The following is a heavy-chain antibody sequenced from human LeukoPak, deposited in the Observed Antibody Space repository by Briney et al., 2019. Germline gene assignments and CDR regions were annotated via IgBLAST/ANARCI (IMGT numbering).Heavy chain of an antibody. Sequence: SGPTLVNPTQTLTLTCTFSGFSLSTSGMCVSWIRQPPVKALEWLARIDWDDDKYYSTSLKTRLTISKDTSKNHVVLTMTNMDPEDTATYYCARIRVPNSGWLVDYWGQGTLVTVSS. CDR3: ARIRVPNSGWLVDY. V-gene: IGHV2-70*11. CDR2: IDWDDDK. D-gene: IGHD6-19*01. J-gene: IGHJ4*02. CDR1: GFSLSTSGMC.